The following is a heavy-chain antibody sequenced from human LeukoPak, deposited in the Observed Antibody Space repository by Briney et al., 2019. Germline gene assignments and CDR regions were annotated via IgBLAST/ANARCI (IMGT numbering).Heavy chain of an antibody. V-gene: IGHV3-23*01. CDR3: AKESGHFDY. J-gene: IGHJ4*02. CDR1: GFTYSSFA. Sequence: PGGSLRLSSAASGFTYSSFAMSWVRQAPGKGLEWVTSISGSGDSTHFADSVKGRFTVSRDNSKNTLFLHMNTLRAEDTAVYYCAKESGHFDYWGQGTLVTVSS. D-gene: IGHD1-14*01. CDR2: ISGSGDST.